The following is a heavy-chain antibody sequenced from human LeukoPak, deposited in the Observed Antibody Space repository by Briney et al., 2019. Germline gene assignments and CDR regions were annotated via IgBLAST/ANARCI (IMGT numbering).Heavy chain of an antibody. J-gene: IGHJ4*02. Sequence: GGSLRLSCAASGFTFSSYGMHWVRQAPGKGLEWVAVISYDGSNKYYADSVKGRFTISRDNSKNTLFLQMNSLRAEDTAVYYCARDRGSSPFDYWGQGTLVTVSS. CDR3: ARDRGSSPFDY. CDR2: ISYDGSNK. CDR1: GFTFSSYG. D-gene: IGHD6-13*01. V-gene: IGHV3-30*03.